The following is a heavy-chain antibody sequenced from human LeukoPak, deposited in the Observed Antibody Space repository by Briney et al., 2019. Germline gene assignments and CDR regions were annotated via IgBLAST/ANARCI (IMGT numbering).Heavy chain of an antibody. J-gene: IGHJ4*02. CDR3: ARGKFDSSGYYIDY. CDR2: ISGSGSYI. V-gene: IGHV3-21*06. CDR1: GFTFSDYA. Sequence: NPGGSLRLSCAASGFTFSDYAMSWVRQAPGKGLEWASAISGSGSYISYADSMKGRFTISRDSAKNSVYLQMNSLRSEDTAVYYCARGKFDSSGYYIDYWGQGTLVTVSS. D-gene: IGHD3-22*01.